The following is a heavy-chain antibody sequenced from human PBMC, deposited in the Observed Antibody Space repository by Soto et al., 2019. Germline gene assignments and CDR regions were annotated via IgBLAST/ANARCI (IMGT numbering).Heavy chain of an antibody. CDR1: GDSYSISTYS. Sequence: SETLSLTCNMSGDSYSISTYSWSWIRQPPGKALQWIGFIYQSGVTSYNPSLASRVSISLDRSNNQCSLKLKSVTAADTAVYFCAGMPYTSGLRFDPWGPGTLVTVSS. J-gene: IGHJ5*02. CDR3: AGMPYTSGLRFDP. D-gene: IGHD6-19*01. V-gene: IGHV4-30-2*01. CDR2: IYQSGVT.